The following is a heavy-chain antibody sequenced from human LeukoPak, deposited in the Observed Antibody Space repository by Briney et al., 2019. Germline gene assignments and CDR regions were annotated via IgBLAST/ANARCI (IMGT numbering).Heavy chain of an antibody. CDR1: GFTFSSYE. J-gene: IGHJ3*02. D-gene: IGHD6-19*01. Sequence: PGGSLRLSCAASGFTFSSYEMNWVRQAPGKGLEWVSSISSSSSYIYYADSVKGRFTISRDNAKNSLYLQMNSLRAEDTAVYYCASILRGWVEAFDIWGQGTMVTVSS. CDR3: ASILRGWVEAFDI. V-gene: IGHV3-21*01. CDR2: ISSSSSYI.